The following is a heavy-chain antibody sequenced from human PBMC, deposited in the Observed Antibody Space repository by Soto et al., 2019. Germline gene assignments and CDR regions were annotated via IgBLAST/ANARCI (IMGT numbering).Heavy chain of an antibody. J-gene: IGHJ4*02. Sequence: LRLSCVASGFTFSNFAMSWVRQAPGKGLEWVSGFSGSGGSTDYADSVKGRFTISRDNSKNTLYLQMNSLRAEDTAVYYCAKLYDSSYFDYWGQGTLVTVSS. CDR1: GFTFSNFA. D-gene: IGHD3-22*01. V-gene: IGHV3-23*01. CDR2: FSGSGGST. CDR3: AKLYDSSYFDY.